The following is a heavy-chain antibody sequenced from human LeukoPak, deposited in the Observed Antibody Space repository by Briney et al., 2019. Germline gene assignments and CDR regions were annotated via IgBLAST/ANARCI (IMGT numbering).Heavy chain of an antibody. V-gene: IGHV3-7*01. CDR3: ARDIGDCSSLSCYNHYYYMDV. CDR1: GFTFSNYW. D-gene: IGHD2-2*02. J-gene: IGHJ6*03. Sequence: GGSLRLSCAASGFTFSNYWMGWVRQAPGKGLEWVANIKQDGSEKCYVDSVKGRFTISRDNTKSSLYLQMNSLRDEDTAVYYCARDIGDCSSLSCYNHYYYMDVWGKGTTVTVSS. CDR2: IKQDGSEK.